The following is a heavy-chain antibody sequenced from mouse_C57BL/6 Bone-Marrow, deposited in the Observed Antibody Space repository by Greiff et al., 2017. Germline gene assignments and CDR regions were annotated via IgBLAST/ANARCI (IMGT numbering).Heavy chain of an antibody. CDR3: AKQRLYYGNYCGAMDY. J-gene: IGHJ4*01. CDR2: IWGDGGT. Sequence: VQLQQSGPGLVAPSQSLSITCTVSGFSLTSYGVSWVRQPPGKGLEWLGVIWGDGGTTYHYAIISSLSISKANSKRQVFLRLNSLQTDNTATYYCAKQRLYYGNYCGAMDYWGQGTSVTVSS. CDR1: GFSLTSYG. V-gene: IGHV2-3*01. D-gene: IGHD2-1*01.